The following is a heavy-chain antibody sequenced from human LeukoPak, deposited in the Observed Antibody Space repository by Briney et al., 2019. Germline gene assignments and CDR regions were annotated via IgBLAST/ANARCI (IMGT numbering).Heavy chain of an antibody. J-gene: IGHJ4*02. V-gene: IGHV3-23*01. D-gene: IGHD7-27*01. CDR2: ITTSDGNT. Sequence: GGSLRLSCAASGFTFSSFSMNWVRQAPGKGLEWVSTITTSDGNTYYADSVKGRFTVSRDNSKNTLFLQMNSLRAEDTAVYYCAKDGGLWVSAHWGDSWGRGTLVTVSS. CDR1: GFTFSSFS. CDR3: AKDGGLWVSAHWGDS.